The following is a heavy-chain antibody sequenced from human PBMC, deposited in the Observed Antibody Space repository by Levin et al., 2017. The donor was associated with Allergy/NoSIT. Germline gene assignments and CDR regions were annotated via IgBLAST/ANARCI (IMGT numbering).Heavy chain of an antibody. CDR1: GYSFTSYW. Sequence: GESLKISCKGSGYSFTSYWIGWVRQMPGKGLEWMGIIYPGDSDTRYSPSFQGQVTISADKSISTAYLQWSSLKASDTAMYYCARLVGIAARPKDYYYGMDVWGQGTTVTVSS. D-gene: IGHD6-6*01. J-gene: IGHJ6*02. CDR3: ARLVGIAARPKDYYYGMDV. CDR2: IYPGDSDT. V-gene: IGHV5-51*01.